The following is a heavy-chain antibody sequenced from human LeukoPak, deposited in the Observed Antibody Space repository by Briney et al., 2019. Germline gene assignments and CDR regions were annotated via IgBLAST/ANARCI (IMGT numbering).Heavy chain of an antibody. CDR3: ARYPLIRVSDNWFYR. V-gene: IGHV5-51*01. CDR2: VFPEDSDV. J-gene: IGHJ5*02. CDR1: GYSFITYW. D-gene: IGHD3-10*01. Sequence: GESLKISCKASGYSFITYWIGWVRQLPGRGLEWMGVVFPEDSDVIYNPSFEGQVTISADKSINTAYLQWDSLKASDTAMYYCARYPLIRVSDNWFYRWGQGTLVTVSS.